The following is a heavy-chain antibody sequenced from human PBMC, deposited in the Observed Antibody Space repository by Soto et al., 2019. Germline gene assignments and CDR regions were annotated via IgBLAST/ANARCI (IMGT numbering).Heavy chain of an antibody. V-gene: IGHV4-4*07. CDR1: GDSISNYY. D-gene: IGHD3-22*01. J-gene: IGHJ1*01. CDR3: AREARAYVGDGYYYRK. CDR2: IYTSGST. Sequence: QVQLQESGPGLVKPSETLSLICTVSGDSISNYYWSWIRQPAGKGLEWIGRIYTSGSTDYNPSLKSRVTMSVDTSKKQFSLKLSSVTAADTAVYYCAREARAYVGDGYYYRKWGQGTLVTVSS.